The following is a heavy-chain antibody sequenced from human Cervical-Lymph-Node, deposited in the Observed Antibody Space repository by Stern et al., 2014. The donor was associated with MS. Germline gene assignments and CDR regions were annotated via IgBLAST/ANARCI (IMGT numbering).Heavy chain of an antibody. Sequence: QVPLVQSGAEVKKPGSSVKVSCQASGGTFSTLAINWVRQASGQGLEWMGGIIPIIDSANYAQKFQDRVTITADTSTRTVYMELRNLSTEDTAVFFCARDRRDAHTYAFDPWGQGTPVTVSA. CDR2: IIPIIDSA. CDR3: ARDRRDAHTYAFDP. J-gene: IGHJ3*01. CDR1: GGTFSTLA. D-gene: IGHD5-24*01. V-gene: IGHV1-69*06.